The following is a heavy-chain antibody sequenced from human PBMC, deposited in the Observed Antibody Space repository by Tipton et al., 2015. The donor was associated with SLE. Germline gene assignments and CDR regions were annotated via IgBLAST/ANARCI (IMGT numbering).Heavy chain of an antibody. D-gene: IGHD3-3*01. CDR3: AIKGDDFWSGYRFAFDI. V-gene: IGHV4-59*12. Sequence: TLSLTCTVSGGSISSYYWSWIRQPPGKGLEWIGYIYYSGSTNYNPSLKSRVTISVDTSKNQFSLKLSSVTAADTAVYYCAIKGDDFWSGYRFAFDIWGQGTMVTVSS. CDR1: GGSISSYY. CDR2: IYYSGST. J-gene: IGHJ3*02.